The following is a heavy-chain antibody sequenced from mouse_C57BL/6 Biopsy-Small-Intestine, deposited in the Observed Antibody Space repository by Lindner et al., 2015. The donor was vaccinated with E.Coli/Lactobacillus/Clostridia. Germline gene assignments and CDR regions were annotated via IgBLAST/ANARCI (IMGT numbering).Heavy chain of an antibody. D-gene: IGHD1-1*01. J-gene: IGHJ4*01. Sequence: SVKVSCKASGYTFSSYALHWVRQVPGQRLEWMGWLNAGNGRTIYSEKFQGRLTITRDTSASTSYMELSSLRSEDTAVYYCARAYGSGRTFDYWGQGTLVTVSS. CDR2: LNAGNGRT. CDR1: GYTFSSYA. CDR3: ARAYGSGRTFDY. V-gene: IGHV1-53*01.